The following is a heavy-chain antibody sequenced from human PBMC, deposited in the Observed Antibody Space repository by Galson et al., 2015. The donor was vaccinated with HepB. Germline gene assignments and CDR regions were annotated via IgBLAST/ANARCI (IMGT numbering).Heavy chain of an antibody. Sequence: SVKVSCKASGYTFTSYYMHWVRQAPGQGLEWMGIINPSGGSTSYAQKLQGRVTMTRDTSTSTVYMELSSLRSEDTAVYYCARDRGIAVAGTLEDYYYGMDVWGQGTTVTVSS. CDR2: INPSGGST. V-gene: IGHV1-46*04. D-gene: IGHD6-19*01. J-gene: IGHJ6*02. CDR1: GYTFTSYY. CDR3: ARDRGIAVAGTLEDYYYGMDV.